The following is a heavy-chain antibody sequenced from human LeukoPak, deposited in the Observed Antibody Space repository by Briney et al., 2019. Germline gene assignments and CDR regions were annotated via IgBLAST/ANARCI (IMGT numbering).Heavy chain of an antibody. CDR1: GYTLTTHD. J-gene: IGHJ4*02. D-gene: IGHD7-27*01. CDR2: MSPNSGDT. Sequence: ASVKVSCKASGYTLTTHDINWVRQATGQGLEWLGWMSPNSGDTGYAQRFQGRVTMTSDSSISTAYMELSSLRSEDTAIYYCVRTPPNWGFDYWGQGTLVTVSS. CDR3: VRTPPNWGFDY. V-gene: IGHV1-8*01.